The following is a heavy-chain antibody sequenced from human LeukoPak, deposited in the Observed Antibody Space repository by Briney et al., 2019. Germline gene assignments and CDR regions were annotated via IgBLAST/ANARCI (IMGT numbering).Heavy chain of an antibody. Sequence: WASVKVSCKASGYTFTSYGISWVRQAPGQGLEWMGWISVYNGNTNYAQKLQGRVTMTTDTSTSTAYMELRSLRSDDTAVYYCARVDYDFWSGYYRPDYFDYWGQGTLVTVSS. CDR1: GYTFTSYG. CDR2: ISVYNGNT. D-gene: IGHD3-3*01. V-gene: IGHV1-18*01. J-gene: IGHJ4*02. CDR3: ARVDYDFWSGYYRPDYFDY.